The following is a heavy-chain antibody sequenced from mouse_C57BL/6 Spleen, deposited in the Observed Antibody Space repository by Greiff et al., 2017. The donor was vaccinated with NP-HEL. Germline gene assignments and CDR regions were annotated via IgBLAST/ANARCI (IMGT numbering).Heavy chain of an antibody. J-gene: IGHJ2*01. CDR2: ISSGGSYT. CDR3: ARQGGSSYFDY. Sequence: EVKLMESGGDLVKPGGSLKLSCAASGFTFSSYGMSWVRQTPDKRLEWVATISSGGSYTYYPDSVKGRFTISRDNAKNTLYLQMSSLKSEDTAMYYCARQGGSSYFDYWGQGTTLTVS. D-gene: IGHD1-1*01. CDR1: GFTFSSYG. V-gene: IGHV5-6*01.